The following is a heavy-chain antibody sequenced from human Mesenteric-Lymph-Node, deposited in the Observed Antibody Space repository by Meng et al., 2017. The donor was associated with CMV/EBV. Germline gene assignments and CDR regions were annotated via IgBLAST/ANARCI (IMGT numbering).Heavy chain of an antibody. Sequence: SETLSLTCAVYVDSFNGYYWTWIRQPPGKGLEWIGEINHSGSTNYNPSLKSRVTISADTSKNQFTLKLSSVTAADTAVYYCARGGLRIFGVVMIRGVDVWGQGTTVTVS. V-gene: IGHV4-34*01. CDR2: INHSGST. J-gene: IGHJ6*02. CDR1: VDSFNGYY. D-gene: IGHD3-3*01. CDR3: ARGGLRIFGVVMIRGVDV.